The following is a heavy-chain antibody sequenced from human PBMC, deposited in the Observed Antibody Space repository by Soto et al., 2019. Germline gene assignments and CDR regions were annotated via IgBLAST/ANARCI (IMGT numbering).Heavy chain of an antibody. CDR1: GFSLSNARMG. J-gene: IGHJ6*02. CDR2: IFSNDEK. D-gene: IGHD3-16*01. Sequence: QVTLKESGPVLVKPTETLTLTCTVSGFSLSNARMGVSWIRQPPGKALEWLAHIFSNDEKSYSTSLKSRLTISKDTSKSQVVLTMTNMDPVDTATYYCARTLWSYIAVYYYGMDVWGQGTTVTVSS. CDR3: ARTLWSYIAVYYYGMDV. V-gene: IGHV2-26*01.